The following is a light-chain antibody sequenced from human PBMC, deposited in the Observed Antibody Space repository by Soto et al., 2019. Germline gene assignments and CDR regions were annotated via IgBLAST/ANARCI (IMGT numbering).Light chain of an antibody. J-gene: IGKJ1*01. V-gene: IGKV3-20*01. CDR2: GAS. Sequence: EIVLTQSPGSLSLSPGERATLSCRASQSVDSTFFAWYQKKPGQAPRLLIYGASKRATGVPDRFSGSGSGTDFTLSISRLEHEDFAVYYCQQYMSSVTFGQGTKVEI. CDR1: QSVDSTF. CDR3: QQYMSSVT.